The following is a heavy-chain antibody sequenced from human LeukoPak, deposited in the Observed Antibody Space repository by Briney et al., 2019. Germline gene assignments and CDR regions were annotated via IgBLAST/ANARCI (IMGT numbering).Heavy chain of an antibody. J-gene: IGHJ4*02. CDR1: GFMFNDYA. CDR3: ARVYSWGLEGYFDY. D-gene: IGHD3-16*01. CDR2: ISWNSGNM. Sequence: PGRSLRLSCAPSGFMFNDYALHWVRQAPGKGLEWVSSISWNSGNMYYVDSVKGRFTISRDNSRNTLHLQMNSLTAEDTAMYYCARVYSWGLEGYFDYWGQGALVTVSS. V-gene: IGHV3-9*01.